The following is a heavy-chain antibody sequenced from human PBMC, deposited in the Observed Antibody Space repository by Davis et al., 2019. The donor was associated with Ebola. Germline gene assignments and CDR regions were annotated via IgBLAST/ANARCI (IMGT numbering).Heavy chain of an antibody. Sequence: SETLSLTCAVSGYSISSTNWWGWIRQPPGKGLEWIGCIYYSGSTTYNPSLKSRVSLSVDMSKNQFSLKLNSVTAVDTAVYYCARKYPSSGWGDFDSWGQGTLVTVSS. CDR1: GYSISSTNW. J-gene: IGHJ4*02. D-gene: IGHD6-19*01. CDR2: IYYSGST. CDR3: ARKYPSSGWGDFDS. V-gene: IGHV4-28*01.